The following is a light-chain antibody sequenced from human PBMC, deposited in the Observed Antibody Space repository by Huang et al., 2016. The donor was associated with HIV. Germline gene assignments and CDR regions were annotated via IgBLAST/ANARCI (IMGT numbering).Light chain of an antibody. Sequence: EIVLTQSPGTLSLSPGERATLSCRASQRVSRNYLAWYQQKPGQNPRLLIYGASSRDTGSPDRFSGSGSGTDFTLTISRLEPEDVAVYYCQLYGRSRIFTFGPGTKVDIK. CDR3: QLYGRSRIFT. CDR2: GAS. J-gene: IGKJ3*01. V-gene: IGKV3-20*01. CDR1: QRVSRNY.